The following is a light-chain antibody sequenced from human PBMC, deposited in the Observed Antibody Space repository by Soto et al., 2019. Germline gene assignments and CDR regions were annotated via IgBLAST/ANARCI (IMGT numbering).Light chain of an antibody. Sequence: EMVMTHSPATPCVSPGGKATPSFRASQSVSSKLGWYQEKPGQAPRLLIYGASARATGIPARFSGSGSGTEFTLTVSSLQSEDFAVYYCQKRSNWPLTCGGGTKVDIK. CDR3: QKRSNWPLT. CDR2: GAS. J-gene: IGKJ4*01. V-gene: IGKV3-15*01. CDR1: QSVSSK.